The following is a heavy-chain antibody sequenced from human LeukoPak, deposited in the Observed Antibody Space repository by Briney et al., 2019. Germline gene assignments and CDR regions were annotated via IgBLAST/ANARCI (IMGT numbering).Heavy chain of an antibody. CDR2: IYGGGST. J-gene: IGHJ5*02. D-gene: IGHD3-22*01. V-gene: IGHV3-66*01. CDR3: VRDSDSSGCYFS. CDR1: GFTVSSNY. Sequence: GGSLRLSCTASGFTVSSNYMSWVRQAPGKGLVWVSLIYGGGSTSYADSVKGRFSISRDNSKNTLYLQMNSLRAEDTAVYYCVRDSDSSGCYFSWGQGTLVTVSS.